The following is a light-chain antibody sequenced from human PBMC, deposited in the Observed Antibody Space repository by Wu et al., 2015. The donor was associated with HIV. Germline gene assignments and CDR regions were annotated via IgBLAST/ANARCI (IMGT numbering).Light chain of an antibody. V-gene: IGKV3-15*01. CDR3: QQYNDWPQT. CDR1: QIIATN. CDR2: DAS. Sequence: EIVMTQSPATLSVSPGGRVTLSCRASQIIATNLAWYQQKPGQPPRLLIYDASTRATGFPARFSGGGSGTEFTLTINTLQSGDVAVYCCQQYNDWPQTFGQGTKVEI. J-gene: IGKJ1*01.